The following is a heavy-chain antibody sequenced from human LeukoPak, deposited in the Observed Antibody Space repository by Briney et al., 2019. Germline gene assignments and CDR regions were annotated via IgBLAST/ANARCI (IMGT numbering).Heavy chain of an antibody. V-gene: IGHV1-18*04. J-gene: IGHJ6*04. D-gene: IGHD3-10*01. CDR3: ARDRGSGSYYSPDYYYYGMDV. CDR2: ISAYNGNT. CDR1: GYTFTRYG. Sequence: ASVKVSCKASGYTFTRYGISWVRQAPGQELEWMGWISAYNGNTNYAQKLQGRVTMTTDTSTSTAYMELRSLRSDDTAVYYCARDRGSGSYYSPDYYYYGMDVWGKGTTVTVSS.